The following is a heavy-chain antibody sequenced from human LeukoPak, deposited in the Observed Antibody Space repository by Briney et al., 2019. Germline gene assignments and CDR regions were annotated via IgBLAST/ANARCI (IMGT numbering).Heavy chain of an antibody. J-gene: IGHJ4*02. Sequence: GGSLRLSCAASGFTFSSYSMNWVRQAPGKGLEWVSSISSGSSYIYYADSVKGRFTISRDNAKNSLYLQMNSLRAEDTAVYYCARDNGGPVDYWGQGTLVTVSS. CDR1: GFTFSSYS. D-gene: IGHD4-23*01. CDR3: ARDNGGPVDY. CDR2: ISSGSSYI. V-gene: IGHV3-21*01.